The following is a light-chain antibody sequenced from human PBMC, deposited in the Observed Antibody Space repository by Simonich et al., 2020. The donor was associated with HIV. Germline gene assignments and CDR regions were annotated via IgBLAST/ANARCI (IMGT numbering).Light chain of an antibody. Sequence: EIVMTKSPDSLAVSLGERATINCKSSRTILYNSNNKNYLAWYQQKPGQPHKLLIYWESTRESGVPDRFSASGSGTDFTLTISSLQAEDLAVYSCQQYYSTPPTFGQGTKVEIK. CDR1: RTILYNSNNKNY. CDR3: QQYYSTPPT. CDR2: WES. J-gene: IGKJ1*01. V-gene: IGKV4-1*01.